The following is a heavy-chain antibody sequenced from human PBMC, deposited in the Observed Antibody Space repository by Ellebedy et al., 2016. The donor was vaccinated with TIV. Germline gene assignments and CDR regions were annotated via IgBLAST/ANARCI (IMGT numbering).Heavy chain of an antibody. CDR3: ARDSSEGSSVVTPGAYDN. J-gene: IGHJ4*02. D-gene: IGHD4-23*01. Sequence: GESLKISXAASGFTFSNYGMHWVRQAPGRGLEWVAVIWYDGTNKYYVDSVKGRFTISRDNSKSTLYLQMDSLRAEDTAVYYCARDSSEGSSVVTPGAYDNWGQGTLVTVSS. CDR1: GFTFSNYG. CDR2: IWYDGTNK. V-gene: IGHV3-33*01.